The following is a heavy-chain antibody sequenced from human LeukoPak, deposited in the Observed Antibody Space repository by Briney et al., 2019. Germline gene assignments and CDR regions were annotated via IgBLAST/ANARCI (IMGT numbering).Heavy chain of an antibody. Sequence: PGGSLRLSCAASGFTFSSYWMSWVRQAPGKGLEWVANIKQDGSEKYYVDSVKGRFTISRDNAKNSLYLQMNSLRAEDTAVYYCARGDRYYYGSGSKIDYWGQGTLVTVSS. J-gene: IGHJ4*02. V-gene: IGHV3-7*01. CDR2: IKQDGSEK. CDR1: GFTFSSYW. D-gene: IGHD3-10*01. CDR3: ARGDRYYYGSGSKIDY.